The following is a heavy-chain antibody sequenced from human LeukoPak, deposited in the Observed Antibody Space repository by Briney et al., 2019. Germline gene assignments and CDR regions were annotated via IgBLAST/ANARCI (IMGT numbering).Heavy chain of an antibody. CDR3: ARINPTRSGSLYYFDY. J-gene: IGHJ4*02. CDR2: IYHSGST. CDR1: GGSISSGSYH. Sequence: SQTLSLTWTVSGGSISSGSYHWSWIRQPPGKGLEWIGYIYHSGSTYYNPSLKSRVTISVDRSKNQFSLKLSSVTAADTAVYYCARINPTRSGSLYYFDYWGQGTLVTVSS. V-gene: IGHV4-30-2*01. D-gene: IGHD3-10*01.